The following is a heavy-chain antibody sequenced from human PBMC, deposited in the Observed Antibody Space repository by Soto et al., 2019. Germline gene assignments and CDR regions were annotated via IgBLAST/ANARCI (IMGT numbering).Heavy chain of an antibody. CDR2: ISAYNGNT. V-gene: IGHV1-18*01. J-gene: IGHJ5*02. CDR1: GYTFTSYG. D-gene: IGHD2-2*01. Sequence: ASVKVSCKASGYTFTSYGISWVRQAPGQGLEWMGWISAYNGNTNYAQKLQGRVTMTTDTSTSTAYMELRSLRSDDTAVYYCARLTEDIVVVPAAIKWFDPWGQGTLVTVSS. CDR3: ARLTEDIVVVPAAIKWFDP.